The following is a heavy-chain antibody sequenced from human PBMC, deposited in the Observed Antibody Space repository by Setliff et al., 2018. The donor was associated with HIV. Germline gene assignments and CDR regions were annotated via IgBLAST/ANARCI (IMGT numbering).Heavy chain of an antibody. CDR2: ISWNSDIR. CDR3: AKVDNGHCTSASCRDFDY. J-gene: IGHJ4*02. D-gene: IGHD2-2*03. V-gene: IGHV3-9*01. Sequence: GGSLRLSCAASGFMFSSYGMHWVRQPPGKGLEWVSSISWNSDIRDYLESVKGRFIISRDNAMNSLYLQMNSLTAEDTAVYYCAKVDNGHCTSASCRDFDYWGQGTLVTVSS. CDR1: GFMFSSYG.